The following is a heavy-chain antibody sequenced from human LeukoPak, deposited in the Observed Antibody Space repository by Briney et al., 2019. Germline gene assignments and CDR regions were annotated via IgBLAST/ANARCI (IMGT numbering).Heavy chain of an antibody. Sequence: PSETLSLTCTVPGGSISSGGYYWSWIRQHPGKGLEWIGYIYYSGSTYYNPSLKSRVTISVDTSKNQFSLKLSSVTAADTAVYYCARDFRIAAAVGGMDVWGQGTTVTVSS. D-gene: IGHD6-13*01. CDR3: ARDFRIAAAVGGMDV. J-gene: IGHJ6*02. CDR2: IYYSGST. CDR1: GGSISSGGYY. V-gene: IGHV4-31*03.